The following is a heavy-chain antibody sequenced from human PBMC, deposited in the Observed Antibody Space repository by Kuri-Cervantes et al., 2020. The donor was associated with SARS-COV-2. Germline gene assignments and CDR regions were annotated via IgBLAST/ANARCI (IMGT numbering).Heavy chain of an antibody. J-gene: IGHJ3*01. D-gene: IGHD3-22*01. CDR1: GYTFSGYF. CDR3: ARQSYDSSGYFPLNAFDL. V-gene: IGHV1-2*02. CDR2: INPNNGDT. Sequence: GESLKISCAASGYTFSGYFIHWVRQAPGQGLEWMAWINPNNGDTRYAETFHGRVTVTRDTSISTVYLEMSRLRSDDTAVYYCARQSYDSSGYFPLNAFDLWGQGPMVTVSS.